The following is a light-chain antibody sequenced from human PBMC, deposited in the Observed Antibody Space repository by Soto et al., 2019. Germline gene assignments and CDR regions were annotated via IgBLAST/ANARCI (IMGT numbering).Light chain of an antibody. CDR1: QSIGTF. CDR2: AAS. Sequence: ERPQSQSSLSAFVGDRVTMTCLASQSIGTFLGWYQQKSGRAPKLLIYAASSLQIGVPSRFSGSGSGTNFTLTISSLQPEDFATYFCQQNYDTPITFGQGTRLDNK. J-gene: IGKJ5*01. V-gene: IGKV1-39*01. CDR3: QQNYDTPIT.